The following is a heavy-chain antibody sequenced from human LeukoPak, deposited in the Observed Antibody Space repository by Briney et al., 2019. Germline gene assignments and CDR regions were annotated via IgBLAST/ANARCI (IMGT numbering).Heavy chain of an antibody. CDR1: GFTVSSNY. J-gene: IGHJ5*02. CDR3: ARGIVVSPAAPYSWFDP. D-gene: IGHD2-2*01. V-gene: IGHV3-53*01. CDR2: IYSGGST. Sequence: GGSLRLSCAASGFTVSSNYMNWVRQAPGKGLEWVSVIYSGGSTYYADSVKGRFTISRDNSKNTLYLQINSLRAEDTAVYYCARGIVVSPAAPYSWFDPWGQGTLVTVSS.